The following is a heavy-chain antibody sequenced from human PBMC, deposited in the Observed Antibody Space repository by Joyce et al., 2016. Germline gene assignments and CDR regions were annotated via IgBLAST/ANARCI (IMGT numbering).Heavy chain of an antibody. CDR2: IIPIVCVA. Sequence: VQLVQSGAEVKKPGSSVKVSCKVSGGNFYDSNITWVRQAPGQGLEWRGRIIPIVCVANYERKFRGRVALTADKSTATAYLELNSRRLDDTAMFFCTRGRIEYSKTFNAYDIWGQGTMVTVSS. CDR1: GGNFYDSN. CDR3: TRGRIEYSKTFNAYDI. V-gene: IGHV1-69*04. D-gene: IGHD2/OR15-2a*01. J-gene: IGHJ3*02.